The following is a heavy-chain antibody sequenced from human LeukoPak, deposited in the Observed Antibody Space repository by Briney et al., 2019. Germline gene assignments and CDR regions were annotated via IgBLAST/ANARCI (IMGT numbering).Heavy chain of an antibody. Sequence: GGSLRLSCAAPGFTFTSYWIGWVRQMPGKGLEWMGIIYPGDSDTRYSPSFQGQVTISADKSISTAYLQWSSLKASDTAMYYCATNPRYCSGGSCWMGNFDYWGQGTLVAVSS. CDR1: GFTFTSYW. J-gene: IGHJ4*02. D-gene: IGHD2-15*01. CDR3: ATNPRYCSGGSCWMGNFDY. CDR2: IYPGDSDT. V-gene: IGHV5-51*01.